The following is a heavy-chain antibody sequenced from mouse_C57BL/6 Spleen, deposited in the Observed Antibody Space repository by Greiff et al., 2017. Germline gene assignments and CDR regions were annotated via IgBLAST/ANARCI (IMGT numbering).Heavy chain of an antibody. V-gene: IGHV1-52*01. CDR2: IDPSDSET. D-gene: IGHD4-1*01. J-gene: IGHJ1*03. CDR1: GYTFTSYW. Sequence: QVHVKQPGAELVRPGSSVKLSCKASGYTFTSYWMHWVKQRPIQGLEWIGNIDPSDSETHYNQKFKDKATLTVDKSSSTAYMQLSSLTSEDSAVYYCAREGTGTKYFDVWGTGTTVTVSS. CDR3: AREGTGTKYFDV.